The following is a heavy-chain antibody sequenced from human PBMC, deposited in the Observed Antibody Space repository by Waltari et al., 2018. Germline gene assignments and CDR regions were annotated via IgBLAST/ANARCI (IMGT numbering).Heavy chain of an antibody. CDR3: ARERGDCYNLEGYYFDF. Sequence: IRQPRGKGLEWIENIYYRGSTNYNASLKSRVTISVDTCKNQFSLKLSSVPAADTAVYYCARERGDCYNLEGYYFDFWGQGTLVTVAS. CDR2: IYYRGST. D-gene: IGHD2-21*01. J-gene: IGHJ4*02. V-gene: IGHV4-59*12.